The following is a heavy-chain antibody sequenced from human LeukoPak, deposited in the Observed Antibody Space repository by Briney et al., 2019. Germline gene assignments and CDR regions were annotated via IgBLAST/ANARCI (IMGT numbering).Heavy chain of an antibody. J-gene: IGHJ4*01. D-gene: IGHD3-22*01. V-gene: IGHV4-59*08. CDR3: ARHRDYYDS. Sequence: PSETLSLTCTVSGASINNNVWTWIRQPPGKGLEWIGYIYSSGSANYNPSLKSRVIISGDTSKNQISLNLTSVTAADTALYFCARHRDYYDSWGHGTLVTVSS. CDR1: GASINNNV. CDR2: IYSSGSA.